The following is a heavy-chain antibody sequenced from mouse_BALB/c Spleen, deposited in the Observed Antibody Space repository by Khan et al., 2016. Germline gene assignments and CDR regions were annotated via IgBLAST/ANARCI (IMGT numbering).Heavy chain of an antibody. Sequence: QSQLVQSGPELKKPGETVKISCKASGYTFTNYGMNWVKQAPGKGLKWMGWINTYTGEPTYADDFKGRFAFSLQTSASTAYLQINNLKNEDTATYFCAIGGDYGGFASWGQGTLVTVSA. CDR3: AIGGDYGGFAS. CDR2: INTYTGEP. CDR1: GYTFTNYG. D-gene: IGHD2-13*01. V-gene: IGHV9-3-1*01. J-gene: IGHJ3*01.